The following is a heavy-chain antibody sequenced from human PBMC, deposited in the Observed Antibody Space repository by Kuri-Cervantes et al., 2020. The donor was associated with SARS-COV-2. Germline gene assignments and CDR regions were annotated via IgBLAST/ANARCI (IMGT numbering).Heavy chain of an antibody. CDR2: ISSGSTTK. CDR1: GFTFSAYN. J-gene: IGHJ4*02. V-gene: IGHV3-48*04. D-gene: IGHD6-6*01. CDR3: AREYTSSSPFES. Sequence: GESLKISCAASGFTFSAYNMNWARQAPGKGLEWVSFISSGSTTKYYADSVMGRFTISRDNAKNSLSLQMNSLRVEDMAVYYCAREYTSSSPFESWGQGTLVTVSS.